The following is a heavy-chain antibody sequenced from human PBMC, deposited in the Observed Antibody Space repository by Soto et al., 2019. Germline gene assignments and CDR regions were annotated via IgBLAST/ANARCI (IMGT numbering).Heavy chain of an antibody. CDR3: ARGTYFDY. CDR1: GYTLTTYG. CDR2: ISAYNDHT. Sequence: QVQLVQSGAEVKKPGASVKVSCKAAGYTLTTYGVSWVRQAPGQGLEWVGWISAYNDHTNYAQKFQGRGTMTTDTATRTAYMELRSLRSDDTAVYCCARGTYFDYWGQGTLVTVSS. D-gene: IGHD1-1*01. J-gene: IGHJ4*02. V-gene: IGHV1-18*01.